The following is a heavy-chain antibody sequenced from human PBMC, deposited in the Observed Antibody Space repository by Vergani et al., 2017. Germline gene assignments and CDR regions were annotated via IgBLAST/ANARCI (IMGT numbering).Heavy chain of an antibody. Sequence: QVQLVQSGAEVKKPGSSVKVSCKASGGTFSSYAISWVRQAPGQGLEWMGWINPSTGGINYAQKFQGRVTLTGDSSINTHYMELSRLRSDDTAVYYCARSLYSSGWYLGFWGQGTLVTVSS. V-gene: IGHV1-2*02. CDR2: INPSTGGI. CDR3: ARSLYSSGWYLGF. J-gene: IGHJ4*02. CDR1: GGTFSSYA. D-gene: IGHD6-19*01.